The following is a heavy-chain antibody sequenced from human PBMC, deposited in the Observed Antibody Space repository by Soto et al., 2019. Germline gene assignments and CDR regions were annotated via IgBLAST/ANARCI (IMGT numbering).Heavy chain of an antibody. V-gene: IGHV3-30-3*02. CDR3: AKPPQAGWAFEI. CDR2: ISQVGPNK. J-gene: IGHJ3*02. CDR1: GFTFSSYA. Sequence: QVQLVESGGGVVQPGRSLRLSCAASGFTFSSYAMYWIRQAPGKGLEWVASISQVGPNKYYADSVKGRFTISRDNSANTVYLQMNSLTPEDTAVYFCAKPPQAGWAFEIWGQGTMVTVSS.